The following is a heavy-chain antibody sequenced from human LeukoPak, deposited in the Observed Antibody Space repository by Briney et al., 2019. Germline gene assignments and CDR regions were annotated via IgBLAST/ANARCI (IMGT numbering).Heavy chain of an antibody. V-gene: IGHV3-21*01. CDR3: ARGSSTHGEYYFDY. D-gene: IGHD2-2*01. CDR1: GFTLSSDS. Sequence: GGALRLSCAASGFTLSSDSMNWVRQAPGKGRDWVSSISSRSSYIYYSDSVKGRFTISRDNAKNSLYLQINSLRAEDKAVYYCARGSSTHGEYYFDYWGQGTLVTVSS. J-gene: IGHJ4*02. CDR2: ISSRSSYI.